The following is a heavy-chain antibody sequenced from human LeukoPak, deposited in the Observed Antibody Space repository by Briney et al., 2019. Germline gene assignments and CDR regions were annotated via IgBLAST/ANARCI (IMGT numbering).Heavy chain of an antibody. CDR2: ISYDGSNK. D-gene: IGHD3-22*01. J-gene: IGHJ4*02. CDR3: ARGYYDSSGHDY. Sequence: GGSLRLSCAASGFTFSSYAMHWVCQAPGKGVVWVAVISYDGSNKYYADSVKGRFTISRDNSKNTLYLQMNSLRAEDTAVYYCARGYYDSSGHDYWGQGTLVTVSS. CDR1: GFTFSSYA. V-gene: IGHV3-30-3*01.